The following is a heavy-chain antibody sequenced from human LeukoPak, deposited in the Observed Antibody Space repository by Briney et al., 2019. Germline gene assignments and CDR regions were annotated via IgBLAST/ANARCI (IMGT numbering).Heavy chain of an antibody. Sequence: GGSLRLSCAASGFTFDDYAMHWVRQAPGKGLEWVSGISWNSGSIGYADSVKGRFTISRDNAKNSLYLQMNSLRAEDTALYYCAKERDGDYASNWFDPWGQGTLVTVSS. CDR1: GFTFDDYA. D-gene: IGHD4-17*01. J-gene: IGHJ5*02. CDR2: ISWNSGSI. CDR3: AKERDGDYASNWFDP. V-gene: IGHV3-9*01.